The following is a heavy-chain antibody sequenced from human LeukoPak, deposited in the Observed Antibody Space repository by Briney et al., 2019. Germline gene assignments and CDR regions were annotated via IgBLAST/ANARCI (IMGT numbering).Heavy chain of an antibody. Sequence: SETLSLTCTVSGGSISSYYWSWIRQPAGKGLEWIGRIYTSGSTNYNPSLKSRVTMSVDTSKNQFSLRLSSVNAADTAVYFCAREGTSGGLNWLDPWGQGALVTVSS. CDR2: IYTSGST. CDR1: GGSISSYY. V-gene: IGHV4-4*07. D-gene: IGHD3-10*01. CDR3: AREGTSGGLNWLDP. J-gene: IGHJ5*02.